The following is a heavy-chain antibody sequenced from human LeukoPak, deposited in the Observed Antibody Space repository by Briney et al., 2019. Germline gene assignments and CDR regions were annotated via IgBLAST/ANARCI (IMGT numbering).Heavy chain of an antibody. J-gene: IGHJ3*02. D-gene: IGHD1-26*01. Sequence: SQTLSLTCTVSGGSISSGDYYWSWIRQPPGKGLEWIAYIYYSGSTYYNPSLRSRVTMSVSTSKNQFSLKLSSVTAADTAVYYCARARSYYHDAFDIWGQGAMVTVSS. V-gene: IGHV4-30-4*01. CDR2: IYYSGST. CDR1: GGSISSGDYY. CDR3: ARARSYYHDAFDI.